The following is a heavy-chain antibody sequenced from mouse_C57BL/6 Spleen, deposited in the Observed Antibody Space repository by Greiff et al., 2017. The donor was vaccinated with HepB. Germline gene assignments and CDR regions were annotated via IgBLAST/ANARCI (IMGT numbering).Heavy chain of an antibody. CDR2: IYPGDGDT. CDR1: GYAFSSSW. CDR3: ARVTDLDY. J-gene: IGHJ2*01. Sequence: QVQLQQSGPELVKPGASVKISCKASGYAFSSSWMNWVKQRPGKGLEWIGRIYPGDGDTNYNVKFKGKATLTADKSSSTAYMQLSSLTSEDSAVYFLARVTDLDYWGQGPTLTVSS. D-gene: IGHD2-1*01. V-gene: IGHV1-82*01.